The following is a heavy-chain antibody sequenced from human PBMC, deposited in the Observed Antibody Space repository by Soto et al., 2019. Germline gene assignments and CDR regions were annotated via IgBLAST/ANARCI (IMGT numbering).Heavy chain of an antibody. CDR1: GGSFSGYY. CDR3: ARDHNYDFWSGYNSNWFEP. V-gene: IGHV4-34*01. D-gene: IGHD3-3*01. Sequence: PSETLSLTCAVYGGSFSGYYWSWIRQPPGKGLEWIGEINHSGSTNYNPSLKSRVTISVDTSKNQFSLKLSSVTAADTAVHYCARDHNYDFWSGYNSNWFEPWGQGTLVTVSS. J-gene: IGHJ5*02. CDR2: INHSGST.